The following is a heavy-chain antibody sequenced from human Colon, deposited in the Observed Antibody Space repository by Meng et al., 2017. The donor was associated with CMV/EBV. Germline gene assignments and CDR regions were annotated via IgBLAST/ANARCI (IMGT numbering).Heavy chain of an antibody. Sequence: QAQLVEAGGGVVQPGESLRLVCAASGIPFSSSGMHWVRQAPGKGLEWVALIRHDGSNEYYAESVRGRFTISRDNSKNTVYLQMNSLRSEDTAVYYCARDKGVRTFDTWGQGILVTVSS. D-gene: IGHD2-21*01. CDR1: GIPFSSSG. V-gene: IGHV3-30*02. J-gene: IGHJ4*02. CDR2: IRHDGSNE. CDR3: ARDKGVRTFDT.